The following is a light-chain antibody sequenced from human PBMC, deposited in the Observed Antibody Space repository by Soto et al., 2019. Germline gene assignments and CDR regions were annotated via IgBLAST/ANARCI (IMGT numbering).Light chain of an antibody. J-gene: IGKJ5*01. CDR2: DAS. CDR3: QHYDHLPIT. Sequence: DLQVTQSPSSVSASVGDRVTITCRASQDITNYLNWYQQKPGKAPRLLLYDASSLETGVPSRFSGSGSGTDFTFTISGLQPEDIATYYCQHYDHLPITFGQGTRLEIK. V-gene: IGKV1-33*01. CDR1: QDITNY.